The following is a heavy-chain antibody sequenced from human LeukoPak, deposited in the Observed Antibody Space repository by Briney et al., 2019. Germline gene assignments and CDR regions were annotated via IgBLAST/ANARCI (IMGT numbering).Heavy chain of an antibody. Sequence: GGSMRLSCAASGFTFSIYSMTWVRQAPGKGLEWVSSISSSNSYIYYADSVKGRFTISRDNAKNSPYLQMNTLRAEDTALYYCAKDSRRNSGSYVFDYWGQGTLVTVS. CDR1: GFTFSIYS. J-gene: IGHJ4*02. V-gene: IGHV3-21*01. CDR2: ISSSNSYI. CDR3: AKDSRRNSGSYVFDY. D-gene: IGHD1-26*01.